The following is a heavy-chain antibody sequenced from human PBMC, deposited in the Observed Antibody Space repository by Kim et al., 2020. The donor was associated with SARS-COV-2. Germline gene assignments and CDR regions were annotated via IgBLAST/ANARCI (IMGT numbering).Heavy chain of an antibody. J-gene: IGHJ4*02. Sequence: LQGRVTITTDTSTSTAYMELRSLRSDDTAVYYCARTSITIFGVVVYYFDYWGQGTLVTVSS. D-gene: IGHD3-3*01. V-gene: IGHV1-18*01. CDR3: ARTSITIFGVVVYYFDY.